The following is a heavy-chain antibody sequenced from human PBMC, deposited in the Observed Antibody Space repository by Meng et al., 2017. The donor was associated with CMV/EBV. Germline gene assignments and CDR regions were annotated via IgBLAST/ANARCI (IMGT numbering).Heavy chain of an antibody. D-gene: IGHD6-19*01. CDR3: ARSTGYSSGWSGGDAFDI. J-gene: IGHJ3*02. V-gene: IGHV1-2*02. Sequence: ASVKVSCKASGYTFTGYYIHWVRQAPGQGLEWMGWINPNSGGTNYAQKFQGRVTMTRDTSISTAYMELSRLRSDDTAVYYCARSTGYSSGWSGGDAFDIWGQGTMVTVSS. CDR2: INPNSGGT. CDR1: GYTFTGYY.